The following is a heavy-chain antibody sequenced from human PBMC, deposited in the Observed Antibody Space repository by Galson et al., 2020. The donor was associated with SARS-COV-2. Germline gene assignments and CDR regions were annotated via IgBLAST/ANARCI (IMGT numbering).Heavy chain of an antibody. CDR1: GYSISSGYY. V-gene: IGHV4-38-2*02. D-gene: IGHD3-10*01. CDR3: ARDGYASGSLDY. CDR2: FYHGGST. J-gene: IGHJ4*02. Sequence: SETLSLTCSVSGYSISSGYYWGWIRQPPGKGLEWIGSFYHGGSTYHNTSLRSRVTISVDTSKNQFSLKLSVVTAADTAVYSCARDGYASGSLDYWGQGMLVTVSS.